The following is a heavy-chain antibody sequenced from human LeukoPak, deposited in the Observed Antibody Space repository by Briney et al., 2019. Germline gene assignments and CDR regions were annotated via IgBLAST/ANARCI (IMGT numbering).Heavy chain of an antibody. D-gene: IGHD5-24*01. J-gene: IGHJ6*03. CDR3: ARGVEMATIGNYYYYMDA. CDR1: GGSMRSYY. Sequence: PSETLSLTCTVSGGSMRSYYWNWIRQPPGKGLEWIGYFYYSGSTNYNPSIKSRVTISVDTSKKQFSLKLSSGTAADTAVYYCARGVEMATIGNYYYYMDAWGKGTTVTVSS. CDR2: FYYSGST. V-gene: IGHV4-59*08.